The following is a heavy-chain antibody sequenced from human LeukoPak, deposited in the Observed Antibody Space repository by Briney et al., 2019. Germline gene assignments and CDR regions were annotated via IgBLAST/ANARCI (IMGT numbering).Heavy chain of an antibody. V-gene: IGHV1-18*01. D-gene: IGHD3-3*01. J-gene: IGHJ4*02. CDR2: ISAYNGNT. CDR1: GYTFTSYG. Sequence: ASVKVSCKASGYTFTSYGISWVRQAPGQGLEWMGWISAYNGNTNYAQKLQGRVTMTTDTSTSTAYMELRSLRSDDTAVYYCAREEIYDFWSGPFDYWGQGTLVTVSS. CDR3: AREEIYDFWSGPFDY.